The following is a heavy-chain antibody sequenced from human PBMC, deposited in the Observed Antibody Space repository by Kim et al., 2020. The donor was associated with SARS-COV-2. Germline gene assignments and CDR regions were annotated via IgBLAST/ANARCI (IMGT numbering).Heavy chain of an antibody. CDR3: AKELYSSDITREYYFDY. Sequence: GGSLRLSCAASGFTFSSYGMHWVRQAPGKGLEWVAVIWYDGSNKYYADSVKGRFTISRDNSKNTLYLQMNSLRAEDTAVYYCAKELYSSDITREYYFDYWGQGTLVTVSS. J-gene: IGHJ4*02. V-gene: IGHV3-33*06. CDR1: GFTFSSYG. D-gene: IGHD6-19*01. CDR2: IWYDGSNK.